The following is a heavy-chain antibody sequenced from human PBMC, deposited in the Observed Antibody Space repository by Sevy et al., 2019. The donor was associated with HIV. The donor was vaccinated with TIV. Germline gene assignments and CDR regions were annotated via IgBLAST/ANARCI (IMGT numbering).Heavy chain of an antibody. Sequence: ASVKVSCKASGYTFIDYYLIWVRQAPGQGLEWMGRFNPNSGDTNYAQKFQGRVTMTRDASINSAYMELSRLTSDDTAVYYCAREWGFAMANAFDIWGQGTMVTVS. J-gene: IGHJ3*02. CDR1: GYTFIDYY. CDR3: AREWGFAMANAFDI. CDR2: FNPNSGDT. V-gene: IGHV1-2*06. D-gene: IGHD2-2*01.